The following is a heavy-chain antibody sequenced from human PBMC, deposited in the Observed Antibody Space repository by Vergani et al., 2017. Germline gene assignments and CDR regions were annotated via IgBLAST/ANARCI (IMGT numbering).Heavy chain of an antibody. CDR3: VRTESFILRYFHGAL. D-gene: IGHD3-9*01. J-gene: IGHJ4*02. CDR1: GGSITSSSYY. CDR2: IYHSGGA. V-gene: IGHV4-39*01. Sequence: QLHLQESGPGLVKPSETLSLTCTVSGGSITSSSYYWGWIRQPPGKGLEWIGNIYHSGGAYYNPSLKGRVTISVDTSKNQFSLEVTSVTAADTAIYFCVRTESFILRYFHGALWGQGTLVTVSS.